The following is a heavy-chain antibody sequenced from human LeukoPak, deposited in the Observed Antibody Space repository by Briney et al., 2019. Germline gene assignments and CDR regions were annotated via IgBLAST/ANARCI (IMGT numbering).Heavy chain of an antibody. V-gene: IGHV4-39*01. D-gene: IGHD1-14*01. Sequence: SETLSLTCTVSGGSISSSSFYWGWIRPPPGKGLEWIGSIYYSGNTYYNPSLKSRVTISVDTSKNQFSLKLSSVTAADTAVYYCARLNQGNRFDYWGQGTLVTVSS. CDR1: GGSISSSSFY. CDR2: IYYSGNT. CDR3: ARLNQGNRFDY. J-gene: IGHJ4*02.